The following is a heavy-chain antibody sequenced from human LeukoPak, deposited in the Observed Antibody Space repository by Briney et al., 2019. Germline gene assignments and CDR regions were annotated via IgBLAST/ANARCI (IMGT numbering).Heavy chain of an antibody. J-gene: IGHJ4*02. CDR3: HLVRGGGYFDY. Sequence: SQSLSLTCTVAGASIGSYYRSWIRQPAGKGLGWIGRIYTSGSTTYNPSLRSRSTMPVDTSKTQFSWKLSSGNAADRAIIYCHLVRGGGYFDYWGQGTLVSVSS. V-gene: IGHV4-4*07. D-gene: IGHD3-10*01. CDR1: GASIGSYY. CDR2: IYTSGST.